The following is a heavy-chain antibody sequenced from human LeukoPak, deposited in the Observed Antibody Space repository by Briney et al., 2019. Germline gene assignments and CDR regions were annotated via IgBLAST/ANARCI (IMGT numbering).Heavy chain of an antibody. J-gene: IGHJ5*02. CDR3: TKGTLTTGYSS. CDR2: INGGGSST. Sequence: PGGSLRLSCAASGFTFSSYAMNWVRQAPGRGLEWVSAINGGGSSTYNADSVKGRFTISRDNSKNTLYLQMNSLRADDTAVYYCTKGTLTTGYSSWGQGTLVTVSS. V-gene: IGHV3-23*01. D-gene: IGHD5-24*01. CDR1: GFTFSSYA.